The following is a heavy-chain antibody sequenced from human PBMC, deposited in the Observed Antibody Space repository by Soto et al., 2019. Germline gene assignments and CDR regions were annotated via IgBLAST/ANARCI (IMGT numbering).Heavy chain of an antibody. CDR1: GYTFTGYY. CDR3: ARSSGWYDPLYLPKYYYYGMDV. CDR2: INPNSGGT. D-gene: IGHD6-19*01. V-gene: IGHV1-2*02. Sequence: ASVKVSCKASGYTFTGYYMHWVRQAPGQGLEWMGWINPNSGGTNYAQKFQGRVTMTRDTSISTAYMELSRLRSDDTAVYYCARSSGWYDPLYLPKYYYYGMDVWGQGTTVTVSS. J-gene: IGHJ6*02.